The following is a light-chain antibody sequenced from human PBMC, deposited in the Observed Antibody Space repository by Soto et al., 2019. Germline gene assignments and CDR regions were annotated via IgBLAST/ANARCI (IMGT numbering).Light chain of an antibody. CDR3: SSYTGSSTLLYV. CDR2: DVS. V-gene: IGLV2-14*01. Sequence: QSALTQPASVSGSPGQSITISCTGTSSDVGGYNYVSWYQQHPGKAPKLLIYDVSNRPSGVSNRFSGSKSGNTASLTISGRHAEDEADYYCSSYTGSSTLLYVFGTGTKLTVL. CDR1: SSDVGGYNY. J-gene: IGLJ1*01.